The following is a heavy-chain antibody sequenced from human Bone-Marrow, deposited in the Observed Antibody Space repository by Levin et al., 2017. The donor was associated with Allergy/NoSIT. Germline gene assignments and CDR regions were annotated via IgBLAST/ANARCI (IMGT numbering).Heavy chain of an antibody. D-gene: IGHD5-24*01. CDR1: GFTFLSYT. V-gene: IGHV3-21*01. CDR3: AKWLRGMATITGVHS. Sequence: GGSLRLSCAASGFTFLSYTMAWVRQAPGKGLEWVSSISSSSRHIYYADSLKGRFTISRDNAKNSLYLQMSSLRVEDTAVYYCAKWLRGMATITGVHSWGQGTLVTVSS. CDR2: ISSSSRHI. J-gene: IGHJ4*02.